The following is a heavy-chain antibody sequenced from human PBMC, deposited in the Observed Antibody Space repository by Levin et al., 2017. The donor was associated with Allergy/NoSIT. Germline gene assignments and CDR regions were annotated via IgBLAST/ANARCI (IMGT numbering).Heavy chain of an antibody. Sequence: SGPTLVKPTQTLSLTCTFSGFLLTTNGVGVGWIRPPPVKAPECLAPISWDDTKRYSPSLKTRLTITKDTANNQVVLTMTNMDPVDTATYYCAHSGSSTWYLFDYWGQGTLVTVSS. D-gene: IGHD6-13*01. CDR3: AHSGSSTWYLFDY. CDR2: ISWDDTK. J-gene: IGHJ4*02. V-gene: IGHV2-5*02. CDR1: GFLLTTNGVG.